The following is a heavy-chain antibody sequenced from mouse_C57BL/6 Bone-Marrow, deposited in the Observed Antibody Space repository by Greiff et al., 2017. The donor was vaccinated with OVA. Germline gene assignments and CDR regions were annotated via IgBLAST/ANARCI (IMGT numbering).Heavy chain of an antibody. CDR2: IYPGDGDT. CDR3: AIKDWFAY. Sequence: QVQLKESGPELVKPGASVKISCKASGYAFSSSWMNWVKQRPGKGLEWIGRIYPGDGDTNYNGKFKGKATLTADKSSSTAYMHLSSLTSEDSAVYFCAIKDWFAYWGQGTLVTVSA. J-gene: IGHJ3*01. V-gene: IGHV1-82*01. D-gene: IGHD1-3*01. CDR1: GYAFSSSW.